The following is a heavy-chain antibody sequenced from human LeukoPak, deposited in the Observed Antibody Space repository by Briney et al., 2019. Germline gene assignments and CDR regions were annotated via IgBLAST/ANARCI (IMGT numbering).Heavy chain of an antibody. D-gene: IGHD3-10*01. J-gene: IGHJ6*02. Sequence: GESLKISCKGSGYSFTSYWISWVRQMPGKGLEGMGRVDPSDSYTNYSPSFQGHVTISADKSISTAYLQRSSLKASDTAMYYCARQVEVTMVRGVIIWYYGMDVWGQGTTVTVSS. V-gene: IGHV5-10-1*01. CDR1: GYSFTSYW. CDR3: ARQVEVTMVRGVIIWYYGMDV. CDR2: VDPSDSYT.